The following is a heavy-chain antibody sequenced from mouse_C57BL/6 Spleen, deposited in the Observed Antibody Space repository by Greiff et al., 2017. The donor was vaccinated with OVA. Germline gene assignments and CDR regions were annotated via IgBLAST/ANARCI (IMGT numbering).Heavy chain of an antibody. J-gene: IGHJ2*01. V-gene: IGHV1-18*01. CDR1: GYTFTDYN. D-gene: IGHD2-5*01. CDR2: INPNNGGT. Sequence: EVQLQQSGPELVKPGASVKIPCKASGYTFTDYNMDWVKQSHGKSLEWIGDINPNNGGTIYNQKFKGKATLTVDKSSSTAYMELRSLTSEDTAVYYCARVPAYSNYPYFDYWGQGTTLTVSS. CDR3: ARVPAYSNYPYFDY.